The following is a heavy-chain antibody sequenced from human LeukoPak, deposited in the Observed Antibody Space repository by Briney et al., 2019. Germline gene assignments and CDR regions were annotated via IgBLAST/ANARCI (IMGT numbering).Heavy chain of an antibody. CDR1: GGSFSGYY. Sequence: SETLSLTCAVYGGSFSGYYWSWIRQPPGKGLEWIGEINHSGSTNYNPSLKSRVTISVDTSKNQFSLKLSSVTAADTAVYYCARDPTTGTFDYWGQGTLVTVSS. V-gene: IGHV4-34*01. J-gene: IGHJ4*02. D-gene: IGHD4-11*01. CDR3: ARDPTTGTFDY. CDR2: INHSGST.